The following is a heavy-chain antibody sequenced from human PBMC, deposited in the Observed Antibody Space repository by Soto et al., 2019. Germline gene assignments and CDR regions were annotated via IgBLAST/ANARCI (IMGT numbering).Heavy chain of an antibody. CDR3: ARDHIVVVPAAPVDYGMDV. D-gene: IGHD2-2*01. CDR1: GYTFTSYG. Sequence: SVKVSCKASGYTFTSYGISWVRQAPGQGLEWMGWISAYNGNTNYAQKLQGRVTMTTDTSTSTAYMELRSLRSDDTAVYYCARDHIVVVPAAPVDYGMDVWGQGTTVTSP. J-gene: IGHJ6*02. CDR2: ISAYNGNT. V-gene: IGHV1-18*01.